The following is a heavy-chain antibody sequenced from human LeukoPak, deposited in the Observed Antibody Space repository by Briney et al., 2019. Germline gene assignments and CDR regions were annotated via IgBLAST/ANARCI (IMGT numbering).Heavy chain of an antibody. J-gene: IGHJ5*02. D-gene: IGHD2-2*01. CDR2: IDCSGNT. CDR3: ARRDSIAVVPAALNLFDP. CDR1: GDASSRSRYY. V-gene: IGHV4-39*07. Sequence: SETLSLTCTVSGDASSRSRYYWGWIRQSPGKGLEWIGSIDCSGNTNYNPSLKSRLTISVDTSKIQFSLKLSSVTAADTAVYYCARRDSIAVVPAALNLFDPWGQGTLVTVSS.